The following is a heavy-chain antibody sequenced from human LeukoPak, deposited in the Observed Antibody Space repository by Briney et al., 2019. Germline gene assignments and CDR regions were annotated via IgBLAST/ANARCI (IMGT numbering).Heavy chain of an antibody. CDR2: GDYSGGT. Sequence: SETLSLTCTVSGGSISSVKDYWAWIRQPPGKGLEWIASGDYSGGTYYNPSLESRVTISADMSKNQISLKLSFVTAADTAVYYCAREDGEEYSSGWYKRNYFDNWGQGTRVTVSS. J-gene: IGHJ4*02. CDR3: AREDGEEYSSGWYKRNYFDN. D-gene: IGHD6-19*01. V-gene: IGHV4-39*07. CDR1: GGSISSVKDY.